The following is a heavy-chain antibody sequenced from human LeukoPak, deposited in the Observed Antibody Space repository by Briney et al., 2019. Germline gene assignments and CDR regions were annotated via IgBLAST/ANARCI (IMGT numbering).Heavy chain of an antibody. CDR1: GFTFSSYG. Sequence: GGSLRLSCAASGFTFSSYGMHWVRQAPGKGLEWVAVISYDGSNKYYADSVKGRFTISRDNSKNTLYLQMNSLRAEDTAVYYCAKETLSNGYSYYFDYWGQGTLVTVSS. CDR3: AKETLSNGYSYYFDY. CDR2: ISYDGSNK. V-gene: IGHV3-30*18. J-gene: IGHJ4*02. D-gene: IGHD3-22*01.